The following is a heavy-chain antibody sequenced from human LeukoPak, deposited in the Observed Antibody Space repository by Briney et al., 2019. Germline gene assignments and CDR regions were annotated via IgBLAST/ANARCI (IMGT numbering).Heavy chain of an antibody. CDR2: IYHSGST. J-gene: IGHJ4*02. CDR3: ARAGWYTLDN. Sequence: SGTLSLTCAVSGASISSRNWLSWVRQPPGKGLEWIGEIYHSGSTNYNPSLKSRVTISVDNSKNQFSLKMSSMTAADTAVYYCARAGWYTLDNWGQGTLVTVSS. D-gene: IGHD2-15*01. CDR1: GASISSRNW. V-gene: IGHV4-4*02.